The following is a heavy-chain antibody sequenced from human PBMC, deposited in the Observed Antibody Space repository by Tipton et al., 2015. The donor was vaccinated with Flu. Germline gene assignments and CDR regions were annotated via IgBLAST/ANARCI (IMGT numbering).Heavy chain of an antibody. V-gene: IGHV4-31*02. CDR3: ARAPFRYYGSGSFDY. D-gene: IGHD3-10*01. Sequence: SGGSVSTGGYYLSWIRQHPGKGLEWIGYIYYGGSTYYNPSLKSRVAISVDASKNQFSLKLTPVTAADTAVYFCARAPFRYYGSGSFDYWGQGTPVTVSS. CDR1: GGSVSTGGYY. CDR2: IYYGGST. J-gene: IGHJ4*02.